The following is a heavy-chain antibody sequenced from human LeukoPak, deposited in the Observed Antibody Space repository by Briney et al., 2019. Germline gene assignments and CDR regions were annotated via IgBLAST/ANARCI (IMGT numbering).Heavy chain of an antibody. CDR1: GFTFSTYW. CDR2: INQDGSGK. Sequence: GGSLRLSCAASGFTFSTYWMTWVRQAPGKGLEWVANINQDGSGKYYVDSVKGRFTISRDNAKNSLYLQMNSLRGEDTAVYYCARCTTGKTFGSLREIKKSREIDYWGQGTLVTVSS. J-gene: IGHJ4*02. D-gene: IGHD1-1*01. CDR3: ARCTTGKTFGSLREIKKSREIDY. V-gene: IGHV3-7*01.